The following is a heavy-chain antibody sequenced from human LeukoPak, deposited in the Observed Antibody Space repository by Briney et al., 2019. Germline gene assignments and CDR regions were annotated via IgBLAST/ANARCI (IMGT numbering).Heavy chain of an antibody. Sequence: PGGSLRLSCAASGFTFSSYAMHWVRQAPGKGLEWVAVISYDGSNKYYADSVKGRFTISRDNSKNTLYLQMNSLRAEDTAVYYCAKEGVEGATKYWGQGILVTVSS. J-gene: IGHJ4*02. CDR2: ISYDGSNK. D-gene: IGHD1-26*01. CDR3: AKEGVEGATKY. V-gene: IGHV3-30-3*01. CDR1: GFTFSSYA.